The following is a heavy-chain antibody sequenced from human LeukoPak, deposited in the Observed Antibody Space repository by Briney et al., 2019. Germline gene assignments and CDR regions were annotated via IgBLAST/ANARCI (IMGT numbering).Heavy chain of an antibody. J-gene: IGHJ4*02. CDR2: IWLDGSAT. CDR3: ARELNREDFDY. V-gene: IGHV3-33*07. CDR1: GFTVSRNY. D-gene: IGHD1-14*01. Sequence: GSLRLSCTASGFTVSRNYMSWVRQAPGKGLEWVAIIWLDGSATYYGDSVKGRFTVSRDNSNNTLYLQMNSLRVEDTAVYYCARELNREDFDYWGQGTLVAVSS.